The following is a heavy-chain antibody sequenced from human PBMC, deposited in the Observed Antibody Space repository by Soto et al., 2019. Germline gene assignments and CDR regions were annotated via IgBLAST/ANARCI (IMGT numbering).Heavy chain of an antibody. V-gene: IGHV3-23*01. CDR3: AKDLRPDGRYDLDY. D-gene: IGHD1-26*01. Sequence: EVQLLESGGGLAQPGWSLRLSCVASGFTFRTYAMNWVRQAPGKGLEWVSVMVGDGSSWDYADSVRGRFTISRDNSKNTLYLQMNSLRAEDTAVYYCAKDLRPDGRYDLDYWGQGTLVTVSS. CDR1: GFTFRTYA. CDR2: MVGDGSSW. J-gene: IGHJ4*02.